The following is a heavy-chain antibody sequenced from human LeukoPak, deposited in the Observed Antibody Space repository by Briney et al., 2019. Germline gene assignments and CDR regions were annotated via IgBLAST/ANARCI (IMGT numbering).Heavy chain of an antibody. Sequence: GGSLRLSCAASGFTFSSYAMSWVRQAPGKGLEWVSAINGSGGSTYYADSVKGRFTISRDNSKNTLYLQMNSLRAEDTAVYYCAKTMVRGVIITNFDYWGQGTLVTVSS. J-gene: IGHJ4*02. CDR3: AKTMVRGVIITNFDY. CDR2: INGSGGST. D-gene: IGHD3-10*01. V-gene: IGHV3-23*01. CDR1: GFTFSSYA.